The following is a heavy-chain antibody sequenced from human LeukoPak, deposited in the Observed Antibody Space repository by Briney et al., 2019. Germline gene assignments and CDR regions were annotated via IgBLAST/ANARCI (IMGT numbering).Heavy chain of an antibody. CDR2: ISYDGSNK. V-gene: IGHV3-30*04. Sequence: PGGSLRLSCAASGFTFSSYAMHWVRQAPGKGLEWVAVISYDGSNKYYADSVKGRFTISRDNSKNTLYLQMNSLRAEDTAVYYCARDMSENPNYYYYGMDVWGKGTTVTVSS. D-gene: IGHD3-16*01. CDR3: ARDMSENPNYYYYGMDV. CDR1: GFTFSSYA. J-gene: IGHJ6*04.